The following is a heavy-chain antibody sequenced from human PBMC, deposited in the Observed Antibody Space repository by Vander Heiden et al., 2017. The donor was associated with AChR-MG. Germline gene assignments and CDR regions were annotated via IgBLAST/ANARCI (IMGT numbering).Heavy chain of an antibody. V-gene: IGHV3-30-3*01. CDR3: AREGAVAGISDY. Sequence: QVQLVESGGGVVQPWRSLRLSCAASGFPFSSYAMHWVRQAPGKGLEWVAVISYDGSNKYYADSVKGRFTISRDNSKNTLYLQMNSLRAEDTAVYYCAREGAVAGISDYWGQGTLVTVSS. CDR2: ISYDGSNK. D-gene: IGHD6-19*01. J-gene: IGHJ4*02. CDR1: GFPFSSYA.